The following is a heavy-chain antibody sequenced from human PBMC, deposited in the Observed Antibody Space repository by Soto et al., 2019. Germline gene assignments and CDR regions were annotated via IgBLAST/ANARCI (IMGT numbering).Heavy chain of an antibody. CDR3: ARVLMVRDFDY. D-gene: IGHD3-10*01. V-gene: IGHV1-18*01. CDR1: GYTFTSYV. CDR2: ISAYNGNT. Sequence: ASVKFSCKASGYTFTSYVISWVRQAPGKGLEGMGWISAYNGNTNYAQKLQGRVTMTTDTSTSTAYMALRSLRSDDTAVYYCARVLMVRDFDYWGQGTLVNVSS. J-gene: IGHJ4*02.